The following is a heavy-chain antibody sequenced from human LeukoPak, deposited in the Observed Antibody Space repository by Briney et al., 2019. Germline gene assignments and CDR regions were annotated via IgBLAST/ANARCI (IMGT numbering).Heavy chain of an antibody. J-gene: IGHJ5*02. V-gene: IGHV3-7*04. Sequence: PGGSLRLPCVASGFYFNAYLMSWVRHAPGKGLEWVANIKQDGSQKFYLASVKGRFTIPRDNGNNSLYLHMSRLRGEDTAVYYCARDLKGFNLWGQGALVTVSS. CDR3: ARDLKGFNL. CDR1: GFYFNAYL. CDR2: IKQDGSQK.